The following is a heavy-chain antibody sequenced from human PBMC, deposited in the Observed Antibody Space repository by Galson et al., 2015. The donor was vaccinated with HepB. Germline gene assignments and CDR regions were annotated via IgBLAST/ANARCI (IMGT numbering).Heavy chain of an antibody. CDR3: AREPAASDYYGIDV. J-gene: IGHJ6*02. CDR2: IIPMFGTA. CDR1: GGTFSSYA. D-gene: IGHD2-2*01. V-gene: IGHV1-69*06. Sequence: SVKVSCKASGGTFSSYAFSWVRQAPGQGLEWMGGIIPMFGTANYAQKFQGRVTITADKSTSTAYMELSSLRLEDTAVYYCAREPAASDYYGIDVRGQGSTVPGTS.